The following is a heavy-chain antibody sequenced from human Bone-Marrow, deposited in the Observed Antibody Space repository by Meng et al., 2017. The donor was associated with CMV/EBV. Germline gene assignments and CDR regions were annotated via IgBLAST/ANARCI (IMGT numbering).Heavy chain of an antibody. V-gene: IGHV4-31*02. CDR1: GSISSGGHY. CDR3: ARVGDFWSGYYEYFDY. CDR2: IYSSGST. Sequence: GSISSGGHYWSWIRQHPVQGLEWIGYIYSSGSTYYNPSLKSRVTISVDTSKNQFSLKLSSVTAADTAVYYCARVGDFWSGYYEYFDYWGQGTLVTVSS. J-gene: IGHJ4*02. D-gene: IGHD3-3*01.